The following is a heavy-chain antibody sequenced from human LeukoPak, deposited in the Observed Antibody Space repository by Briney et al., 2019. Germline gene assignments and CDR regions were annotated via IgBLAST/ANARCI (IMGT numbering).Heavy chain of an antibody. D-gene: IGHD6-6*01. J-gene: IGHJ4*02. CDR3: ARARAGSSYGFDY. V-gene: IGHV4-59*01. Sequence: SETLSLTCTVSGGSISSYYWSWIRQPPGKGLEWIGYIYYSGSTNYNPSLKSRVTISVDTSKNQFPLKLSSVTAADTAVYYCARARAGSSYGFDYWGQGTLVTVSS. CDR2: IYYSGST. CDR1: GGSISSYY.